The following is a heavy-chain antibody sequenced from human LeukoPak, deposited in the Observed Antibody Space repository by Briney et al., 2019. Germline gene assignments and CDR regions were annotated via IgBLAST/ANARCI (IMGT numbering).Heavy chain of an antibody. CDR3: ARVYCSGGTCSFDY. V-gene: IGHV4-39*01. D-gene: IGHD2-15*01. CDR1: GGSITSSSYY. Sequence: SETLSLTCTVSGGSITSSSYYWGWIRQPPGQGLEWIGSIYYSGSTYYNPSLESRATISVDTSKHQFSLRLSSVTAADTAVYYCARVYCSGGTCSFDYWGQGTLVTVSS. J-gene: IGHJ4*02. CDR2: IYYSGST.